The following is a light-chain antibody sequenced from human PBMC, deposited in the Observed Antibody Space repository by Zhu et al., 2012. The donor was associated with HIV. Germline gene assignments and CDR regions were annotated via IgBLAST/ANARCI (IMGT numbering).Light chain of an antibody. Sequence: QLTQSPAFLSASVGDRVTITCRASETISRYLAWYQQKPGKAPKLLIYDTSTLQSGVPSTFSGSGSGTEFTLTISSLQPEDFATYYCQQYNSYPWTFGQGTKVEIK. CDR1: ETISRY. CDR3: QQYNSYPWT. V-gene: IGKV1-9*01. CDR2: DTS. J-gene: IGKJ1*01.